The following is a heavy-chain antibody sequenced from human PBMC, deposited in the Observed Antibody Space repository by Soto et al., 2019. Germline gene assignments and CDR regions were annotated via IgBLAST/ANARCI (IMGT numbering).Heavy chain of an antibody. CDR1: GYTFTSYY. CDR3: ARNQPPDY. CDR2: INPNSGRR. V-gene: IGHV1-46*01. Sequence: ASVKVSCKASGYTFTSYYIHWVRQAPGQGLEWMGIINPNSGRRKYAQKFQGRITLTSDTTTNTVCMELSSLRSEYTAICYSARNQPPDYWGQGTLVTVSS. J-gene: IGHJ4*02.